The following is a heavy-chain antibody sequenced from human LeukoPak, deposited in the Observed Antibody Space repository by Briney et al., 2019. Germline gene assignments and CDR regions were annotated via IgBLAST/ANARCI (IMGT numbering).Heavy chain of an antibody. CDR2: INPNGGST. D-gene: IGHD6-13*01. CDR3: ARIRGSNWSPFDY. J-gene: IGHJ4*02. Sequence: ASVKVSCKASGYSFTSYYLYWVGQAPGQGFEWMGKINPNGGSTSYAQKFRGRVTMTRDMSTSTVYMELSSLRSEDTAVYYCARIRGSNWSPFDYWGQGTLVTVSS. V-gene: IGHV1-46*01. CDR1: GYSFTSYY.